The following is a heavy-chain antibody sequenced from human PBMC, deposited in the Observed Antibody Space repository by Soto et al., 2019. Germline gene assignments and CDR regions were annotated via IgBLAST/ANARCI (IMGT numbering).Heavy chain of an antibody. CDR2: IHGTRSII. CDR1: GFTFSIHA. D-gene: IGHD3-16*01. CDR3: AREARSADYDY. J-gene: IGHJ4*02. V-gene: IGHV3-48*02. Sequence: EVQLVESGGGLVQPGGSLRLSCEVSGFTFSIHAMNWVRQAPGKGLEWVAYIHGTRSIIYYADSVKGRFTISRDNAKNSLFLQMDSLKDEDTAVYYCAREARSADYDYWGQGTLVTVSS.